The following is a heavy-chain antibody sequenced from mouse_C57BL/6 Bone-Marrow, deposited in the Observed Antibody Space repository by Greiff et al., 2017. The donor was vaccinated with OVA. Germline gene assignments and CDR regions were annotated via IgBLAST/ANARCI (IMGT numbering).Heavy chain of an antibody. J-gene: IGHJ2*01. CDR3: ARQVYYYGSSYGFDY. CDR2: ISRGGSYT. V-gene: IGHV5-6*01. Sequence: EVQLVESGGDLVKPGGSLKLSCAASGFTFSSYGMSWVRQTPDKRLEWVATISRGGSYTYYPDSVKGRFTISRDNAKNTLYLQMSSLKSEDTAMYYCARQVYYYGSSYGFDYWGQGTTLTVSS. D-gene: IGHD1-1*01. CDR1: GFTFSSYG.